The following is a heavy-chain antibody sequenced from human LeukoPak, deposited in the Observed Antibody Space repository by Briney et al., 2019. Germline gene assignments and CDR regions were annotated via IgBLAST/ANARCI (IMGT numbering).Heavy chain of an antibody. Sequence: PGESLKISCKGSGYSFTSYWIGWVRQMPGKGLEWMGIIYPGDSDTRYSPSFQGQVTISADKSISTAYLQWSSLKASDTAMYYCPRHDYYGSGSYYKRAFDIWGQGTMVTVSS. V-gene: IGHV5-51*01. CDR2: IYPGDSDT. CDR1: GYSFTSYW. J-gene: IGHJ3*02. CDR3: PRHDYYGSGSYYKRAFDI. D-gene: IGHD3-10*01.